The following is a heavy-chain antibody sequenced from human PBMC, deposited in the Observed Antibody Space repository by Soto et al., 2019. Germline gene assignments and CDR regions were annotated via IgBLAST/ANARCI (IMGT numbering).Heavy chain of an antibody. V-gene: IGHV1-69*01. J-gene: IGHJ4*02. Sequence: QVQLVQSGSEVKKPGSSVKVSCKASGGSFSSNPISWVRQAPGQGLEWMAGIIPIFATVHYAQKFQGRVTITADESTSTAYMELTSLRSEDTAVYCCASGGRGYSSAPRYYFDYWGQGTLVTVSS. CDR1: GGSFSSNP. CDR2: IIPIFATV. D-gene: IGHD5-18*01. CDR3: ASGGRGYSSAPRYYFDY.